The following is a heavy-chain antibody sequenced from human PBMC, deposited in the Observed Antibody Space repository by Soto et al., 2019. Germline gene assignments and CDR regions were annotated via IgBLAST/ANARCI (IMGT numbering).Heavy chain of an antibody. CDR2: IIPILGIA. CDR3: ARDSGYDLFDY. CDR1: GGTFSSYT. D-gene: IGHD5-12*01. Sequence: QVQLVQSGAEVKKPGSSVKVSCKASGGTFSSYTISWVRQAPGQGLEWMGRIIPILGIANYAQKFQGRVTITAYKFTSTAYMELSSLRSEDTAVYYCARDSGYDLFDYWGQVTLVTVSS. V-gene: IGHV1-69*08. J-gene: IGHJ4*02.